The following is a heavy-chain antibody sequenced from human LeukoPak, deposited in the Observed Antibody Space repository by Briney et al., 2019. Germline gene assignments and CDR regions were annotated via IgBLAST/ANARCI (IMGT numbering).Heavy chain of an antibody. CDR2: IYYSGST. V-gene: IGHV4-59*12. CDR3: ARDGSVGNTAMVPFDY. CDR1: GGSISSYY. D-gene: IGHD5-18*01. J-gene: IGHJ4*02. Sequence: SETLSLTCTVSGGSISSYYWSWIRQPPGKGLEWIGYIYYSGSTNYNPSLKSRVTISVDTSKNQFSLKLSSVTAADTAVYYCARDGSVGNTAMVPFDYWGQGTLVTVSS.